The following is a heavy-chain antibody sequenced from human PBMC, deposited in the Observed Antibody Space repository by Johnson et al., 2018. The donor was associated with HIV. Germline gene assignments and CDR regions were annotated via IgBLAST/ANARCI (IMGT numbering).Heavy chain of an antibody. V-gene: IGHV3-9*01. D-gene: IGHD6-13*01. CDR2: ISWNSGSI. CDR1: GFTFRSHA. Sequence: VQLVESGGGLIQPGGSLRLSCAASGFTFRSHAMHWVRQAPGKGLEWVSGISWNSGSIGYADSVKGRFTISRDNAKNSLYLQMNSLRAEDTALYYCAAIGGIGSSWSAAFDIWGQGTMVTVSS. J-gene: IGHJ3*02. CDR3: AAIGGIGSSWSAAFDI.